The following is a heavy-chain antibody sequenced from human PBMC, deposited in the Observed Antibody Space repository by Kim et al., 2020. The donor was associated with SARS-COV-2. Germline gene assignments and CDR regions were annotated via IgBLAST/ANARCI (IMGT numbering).Heavy chain of an antibody. D-gene: IGHD6-19*01. Sequence: SETLSLTCAVYGGSFSGYYWSWIRQPPGKGLEWIGEINHSGSTNYNPSLKSRVTISVDTSKNQFSLKLSSVTAADTAVYYCARPSGWYRAYRFDYWGQGTLVTVSS. J-gene: IGHJ4*02. CDR3: ARPSGWYRAYRFDY. CDR2: INHSGST. CDR1: GGSFSGYY. V-gene: IGHV4-34*01.